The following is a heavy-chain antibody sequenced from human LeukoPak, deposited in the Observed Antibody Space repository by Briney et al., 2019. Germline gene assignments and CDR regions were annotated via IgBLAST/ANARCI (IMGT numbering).Heavy chain of an antibody. CDR3: ARDASLSTMIVD. V-gene: IGHV4-59*01. J-gene: IGHJ4*02. Sequence: PSETLSLTCTVSGGSISSYYWSWIRQPPGKGLEWIGYIYYSGSSNYNPSLKSRVTISVDTSKNQLSLNLTSVTAADTAVYYCARDASLSTMIVDWGQGTLVTVSS. CDR1: GGSISSYY. CDR2: IYYSGSS. D-gene: IGHD3-22*01.